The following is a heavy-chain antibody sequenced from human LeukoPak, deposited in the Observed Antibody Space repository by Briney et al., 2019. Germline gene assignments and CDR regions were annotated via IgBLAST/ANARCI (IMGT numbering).Heavy chain of an antibody. CDR3: ARTIGIAARADY. Sequence: ASVKVSCKASGFTFTSYAINWVRQAPGQGLEWMGWININTANPTYAQGFTGRFVFSLDTSVSTAYLQISSLKAEDTAVYYCARTIGIAARADYWGREPWSPSPQ. CDR2: ININTANP. CDR1: GFTFTSYA. J-gene: IGHJ4*02. V-gene: IGHV7-4-1*02. D-gene: IGHD6-6*01.